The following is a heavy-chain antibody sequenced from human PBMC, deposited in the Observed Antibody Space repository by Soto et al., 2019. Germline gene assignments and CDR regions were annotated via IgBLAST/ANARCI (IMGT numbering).Heavy chain of an antibody. Sequence: EVQLVQSGAEVKKPGESLKISCKGSGYTFSNYWIAWVRQMPEKGLEWMGLIYAGDSDTRYSQSFQGQLNISADQSISPAYLQWRSLKASDTAIYYCASHAAFDIWGQGTMVTVSS. CDR1: GYTFSNYW. CDR3: ASHAAFDI. V-gene: IGHV5-51*01. J-gene: IGHJ3*02. CDR2: IYAGDSDT.